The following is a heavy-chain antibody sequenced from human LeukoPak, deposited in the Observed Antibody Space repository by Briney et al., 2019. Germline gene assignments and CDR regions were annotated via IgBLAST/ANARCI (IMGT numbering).Heavy chain of an antibody. CDR3: ARGPWIQLINWFDP. J-gene: IGHJ5*02. CDR1: GGSISSSNW. Sequence: RPSETLSLTCAVSGGSISSSNWWSWVRQPPGKGLEWIGEIYHSGGTNYNPSLKSRVTISVDKSKNQFSLKLSSVTAADTAVYYCARGPWIQLINWFDPWGQGTLVTVSS. V-gene: IGHV4-4*02. CDR2: IYHSGGT. D-gene: IGHD5-18*01.